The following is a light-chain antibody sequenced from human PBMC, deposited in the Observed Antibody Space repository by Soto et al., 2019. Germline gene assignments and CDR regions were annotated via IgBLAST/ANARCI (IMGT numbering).Light chain of an antibody. Sequence: EIVWTQSPATLSLSPGERATLSCRARQSVSSYLAWYQQKPGQAPRLLIYDASNRATGIPARFSGSGSGTDFTLTISSLEPEDFAVYYCQQRSNGLTFGGGTKVEIK. V-gene: IGKV3-11*01. CDR3: QQRSNGLT. CDR1: QSVSSY. J-gene: IGKJ4*01. CDR2: DAS.